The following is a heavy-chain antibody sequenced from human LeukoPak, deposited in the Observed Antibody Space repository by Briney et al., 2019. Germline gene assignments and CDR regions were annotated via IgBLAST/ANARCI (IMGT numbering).Heavy chain of an antibody. Sequence: SSETLSLTCAVYGGSFSGYYWSWIRQPPGKGLEWIGEINHSGSTNYNPSLKSRVTISVDTSKNQFSLKLSCVTAADTAVYYCARGSWFYYYYGMDVWGQGTTVTVSS. J-gene: IGHJ6*02. D-gene: IGHD3-9*01. CDR3: ARGSWFYYYYGMDV. V-gene: IGHV4-34*01. CDR1: GGSFSGYY. CDR2: INHSGST.